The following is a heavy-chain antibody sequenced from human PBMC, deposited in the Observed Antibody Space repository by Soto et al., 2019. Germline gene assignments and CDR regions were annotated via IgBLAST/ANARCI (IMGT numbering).Heavy chain of an antibody. CDR1: GGSISSGGYY. V-gene: IGHV4-31*03. Sequence: SETLSLTCTVSGGSISSGGYYWSWIRQHPGKGLEWIGYIYYSGSTYYNPSLKSRVTISVDTSKNQFSLKLSSVTAADTAVYYCARSGYCSSTSCYLDYPGQAPLGTLSS. D-gene: IGHD2-2*01. J-gene: IGHJ4*02. CDR2: IYYSGST. CDR3: ARSGYCSSTSCYLDY.